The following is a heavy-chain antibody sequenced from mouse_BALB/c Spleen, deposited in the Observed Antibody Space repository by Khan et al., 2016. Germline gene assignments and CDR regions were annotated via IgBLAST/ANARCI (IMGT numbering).Heavy chain of an antibody. Sequence: QVQLKQSGPGLVAPSQSLSITCTVSGFSLTSSGVHWVRQPPGQGLDWLGVIWAGGSTDYNSALMSRLSITKDNSQNQVFLKMNSLQTDDTALYYCARDDQDYDAWFASWGQGTLVTVSA. V-gene: IGHV2-9*02. CDR1: GFSLTSSG. J-gene: IGHJ3*01. CDR3: ARDDQDYDAWFAS. CDR2: IWAGGST. D-gene: IGHD2-4*01.